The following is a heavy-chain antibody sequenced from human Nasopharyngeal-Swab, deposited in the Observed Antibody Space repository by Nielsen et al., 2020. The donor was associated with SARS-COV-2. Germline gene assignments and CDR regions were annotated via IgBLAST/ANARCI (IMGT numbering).Heavy chain of an antibody. V-gene: IGHV1-18*01. D-gene: IGHD3-10*01. CDR2: ISAYNGNT. Sequence: ASVKVSCKASGYTFTSYGISWVRQALGQGLEWMGWISAYNGNTNYAQKLQGRVTMTTDTSTSTAYMELRSLRSDDTAVYCCATEFYGSGSYYSNWFDPWGQGTLVTVSS. J-gene: IGHJ5*02. CDR1: GYTFTSYG. CDR3: ATEFYGSGSYYSNWFDP.